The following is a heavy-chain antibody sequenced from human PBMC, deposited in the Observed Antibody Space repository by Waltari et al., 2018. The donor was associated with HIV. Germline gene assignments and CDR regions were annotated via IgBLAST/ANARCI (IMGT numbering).Heavy chain of an antibody. D-gene: IGHD6-13*01. Sequence: QVQLQQWGAGLLKPSETLSLTCAVYGGSFSGYYWSWIRQPPGKGLEWIGEINHSGSTNYNPSLKSRVTRSVDTSKNQFSLKLSSVTAADTAVYYCARSVAAAGREPLDYWGQGTLVTVSS. CDR2: INHSGST. CDR3: ARSVAAAGREPLDY. V-gene: IGHV4-34*01. J-gene: IGHJ4*02. CDR1: GGSFSGYY.